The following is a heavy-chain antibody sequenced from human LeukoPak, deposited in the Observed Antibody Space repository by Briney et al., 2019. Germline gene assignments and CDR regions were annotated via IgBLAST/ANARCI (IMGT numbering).Heavy chain of an antibody. V-gene: IGHV1-69*05. D-gene: IGHD5-12*01. CDR3: ARDLQFPASGYDEAPEAY. CDR1: GGTFSSYA. J-gene: IGHJ4*02. CDR2: IIPIFGTA. Sequence: SVKVSCKASGGTFSSYAISWVRQAPGQGLEWMGRIIPIFGTANYAQKFQGRVTITTDESTSTAYMELSSLRSEDTAVYYCARDLQFPASGYDEAPEAYWGQGTLVTVSS.